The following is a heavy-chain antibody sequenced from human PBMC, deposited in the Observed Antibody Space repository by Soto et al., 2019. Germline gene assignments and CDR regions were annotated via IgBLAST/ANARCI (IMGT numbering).Heavy chain of an antibody. D-gene: IGHD3-10*01. Sequence: SLRLSCAASGFPFSSAWMSWVRQAPGKGLEWVGRIKSKTVGGTTDYAAPVKGRFTISRDDSKNTLYLQMNSLKTEDTAVYYCTTTMVRGNYYFDYWGQGTLVTVSS. CDR3: TTTMVRGNYYFDY. V-gene: IGHV3-15*01. J-gene: IGHJ4*02. CDR2: IKSKTVGGTT. CDR1: GFPFSSAW.